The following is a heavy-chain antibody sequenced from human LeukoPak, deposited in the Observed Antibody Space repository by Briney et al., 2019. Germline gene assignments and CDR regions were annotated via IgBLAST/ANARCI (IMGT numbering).Heavy chain of an antibody. CDR3: ATGAPPAEYFQH. CDR2: INPSGGST. J-gene: IGHJ1*01. V-gene: IGHV1-46*01. Sequence: ASVKVSCKASGYTFTSYYMHWVRQAPGQGLEWMGIINPSGGSTSYAQKFQGRVTMTRDTSTSTVYMELSSLRSEDTAVYYCATGAPPAEYFQHWGQGTLVTISS. CDR1: GYTFTSYY. D-gene: IGHD3-10*01.